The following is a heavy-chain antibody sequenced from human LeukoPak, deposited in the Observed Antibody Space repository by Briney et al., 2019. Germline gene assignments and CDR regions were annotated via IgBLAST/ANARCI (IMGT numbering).Heavy chain of an antibody. J-gene: IGHJ6*03. CDR3: ARERDFWSGYPIYYMDV. CDR1: GGSISSYY. V-gene: IGHV4-59*12. D-gene: IGHD3-3*01. Sequence: PSETLSLTCTVSGGSISSYYWSWIRQPPGKGLEWIGYIYYTGSTNFNPSLKSRVNMSLDTTKNQFSLKLSSVTAADTAVYYCARERDFWSGYPIYYMDVWGKGTTVTVSS. CDR2: IYYTGST.